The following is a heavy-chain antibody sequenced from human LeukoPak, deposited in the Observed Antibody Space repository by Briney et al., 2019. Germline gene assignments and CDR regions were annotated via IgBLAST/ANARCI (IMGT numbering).Heavy chain of an antibody. J-gene: IGHJ5*02. D-gene: IGHD2-15*01. CDR2: INPNSGGT. CDR3: ARVREGAASRRGIFDT. CDR1: GYTFTGYY. Sequence: ASVKVSCKASGYTFTGYYMHWVRHAPGQGLEWMGWINPNSGGTNYAQKFQGRVTMTRDTSISTAYMELSRLRSDDTAVYYCARVREGAASRRGIFDTWGQGTLVTVSS. V-gene: IGHV1-2*02.